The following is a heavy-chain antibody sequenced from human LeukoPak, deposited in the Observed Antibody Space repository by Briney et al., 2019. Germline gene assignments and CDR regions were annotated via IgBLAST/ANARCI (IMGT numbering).Heavy chain of an antibody. J-gene: IGHJ6*02. Sequence: GGSLRLSCAASGFTFNSYWMHWVRQDPGKGLVWVSRINSDGSTTTYADSVKGRFTISRDNAKNSLYLQMNSLRAEDTAVYYCARDYFYPMDVWGQGTTVTVSS. CDR1: GFTFNSYW. V-gene: IGHV3-74*01. CDR2: INSDGSTT. CDR3: ARDYFYPMDV.